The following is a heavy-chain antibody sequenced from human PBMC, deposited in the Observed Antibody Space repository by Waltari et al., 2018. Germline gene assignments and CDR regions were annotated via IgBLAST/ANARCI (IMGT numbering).Heavy chain of an antibody. D-gene: IGHD1-20*01. Sequence: EVQLVESGGGLVQPGGSMRLSCAASGFTFSYHWITWVRQAPGKGLEWVANRKEDGGEKYYVDSVKGRFTISRDNAKNSLYLQMNSLRAEDTAVYYCARLYMAAFDYWDEGTLVTVSS. CDR2: RKEDGGEK. V-gene: IGHV3-7*01. CDR3: ARLYMAAFDY. CDR1: GFTFSYHW. J-gene: IGHJ4*02.